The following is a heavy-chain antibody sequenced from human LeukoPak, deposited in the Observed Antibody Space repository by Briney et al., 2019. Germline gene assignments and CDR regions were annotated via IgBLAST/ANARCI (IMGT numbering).Heavy chain of an antibody. CDR2: IYYSGST. Sequence: SETLSLTCTVSGGSISSYYWSWIRQPPGKGLEWIGDIYYSGSTNYNPSLKSRVTISLDTSKKQFSLRLSSVTAADTAVYYCARDGSRYSYGFNWFDPWGQGTLVTVSS. CDR3: ARDGSRYSYGFNWFDP. V-gene: IGHV4-59*01. D-gene: IGHD5-18*01. J-gene: IGHJ5*02. CDR1: GGSISSYY.